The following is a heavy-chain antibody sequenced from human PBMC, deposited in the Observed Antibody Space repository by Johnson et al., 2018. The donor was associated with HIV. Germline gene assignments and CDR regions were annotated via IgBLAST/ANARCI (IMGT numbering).Heavy chain of an antibody. V-gene: IGHV3-15*01. Sequence: VQLVESGGGLVKPGGSLRLSCAASGFTFSNAWMSWVRQAPGKGLEWVGRIKSKTDGGTTDYAAPVKGRFTISRDDSKNTLYLQMNSLKTEDTAVYYCTTDAYSSSWNDAFDIWGQGTMVTVSS. CDR3: TTDAYSSSWNDAFDI. CDR2: IKSKTDGGTT. CDR1: GFTFSNAW. D-gene: IGHD6-13*01. J-gene: IGHJ3*02.